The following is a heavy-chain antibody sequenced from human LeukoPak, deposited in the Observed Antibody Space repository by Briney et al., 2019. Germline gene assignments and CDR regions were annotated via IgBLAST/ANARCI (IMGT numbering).Heavy chain of an antibody. J-gene: IGHJ6*02. CDR1: GFTFSSYS. CDR2: ISSSSSYI. CDR3: AGYGGNSLPYYYGMDV. D-gene: IGHD4-23*01. V-gene: IGHV3-21*01. Sequence: GGSLRLSCAASGFTFSSYSMNWVRQAPGKGLEWVSSISSSSSYIYYADSVKGRFTISRDNAKNSLYLQMNSLRAEDTAVYYCAGYGGNSLPYYYGMDVWGQGTTVTVSS.